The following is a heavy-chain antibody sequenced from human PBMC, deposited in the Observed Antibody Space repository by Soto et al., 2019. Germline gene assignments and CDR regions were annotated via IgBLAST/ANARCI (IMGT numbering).Heavy chain of an antibody. CDR2: TYYTGST. CDR1: GGSTSAYY. Sequence: QVQLQESDPRLVKPSETLSLTCTVSGGSTSAYYWNWIRQPPGKGLEWIGYTYYTGSTNYSPSLKGRVTISVDTSKNQFSLQLSSVTAADTAMYYCAARSGRSYFGMDVWGQGTTVTVSS. J-gene: IGHJ6*02. V-gene: IGHV4-59*01. D-gene: IGHD3-10*01. CDR3: AARSGRSYFGMDV.